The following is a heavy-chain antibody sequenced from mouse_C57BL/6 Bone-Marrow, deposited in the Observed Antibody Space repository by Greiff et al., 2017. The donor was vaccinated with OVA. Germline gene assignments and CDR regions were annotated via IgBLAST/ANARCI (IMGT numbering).Heavy chain of an antibody. CDR3: ARRDYYSNYAAMDY. D-gene: IGHD2-5*01. Sequence: VQLKESGGGLVKPGGSLKLSCAASGFTFSDYGMHWVRQAPEKGLEWVAYISSGSSTIYYADTVKGRFTISRDNAKNTLFLQMTSLRSEDTAMYYCARRDYYSNYAAMDYWGQGTSVTVSS. CDR1: GFTFSDYG. CDR2: ISSGSSTI. J-gene: IGHJ4*01. V-gene: IGHV5-17*01.